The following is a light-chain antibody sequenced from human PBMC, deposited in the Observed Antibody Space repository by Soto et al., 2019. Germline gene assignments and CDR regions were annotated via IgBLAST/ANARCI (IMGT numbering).Light chain of an antibody. V-gene: IGKV1-5*03. CDR3: QQYNSYSRMYT. Sequence: DIPMTQSPSTLSASVGDRVTITCRASQSISTWLAWYQQKPGKARKVLIYKASSLESGVPSRFTGSGSGTEFTLTISSLQPDDFATYYCQQYNSYSRMYTFGQGTKLEIK. J-gene: IGKJ2*01. CDR1: QSISTW. CDR2: KAS.